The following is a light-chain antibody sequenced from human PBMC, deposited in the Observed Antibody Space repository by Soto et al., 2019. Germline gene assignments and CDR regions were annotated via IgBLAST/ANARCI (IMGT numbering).Light chain of an antibody. J-gene: IGKJ3*01. CDR1: QSVSSSY. CDR3: PPSGSSPLT. CDR2: GAS. V-gene: IGKV3-20*01. Sequence: EIVLTQSPGTLSLSPGDRATLSCRASQSVSSSYLAWYQQKPGQAPRLLIYGASSRATGIPDRFSGSGSGTDFTLTISRLEPEDFSVYYCPPSGSSPLTFGPGTKVDIK.